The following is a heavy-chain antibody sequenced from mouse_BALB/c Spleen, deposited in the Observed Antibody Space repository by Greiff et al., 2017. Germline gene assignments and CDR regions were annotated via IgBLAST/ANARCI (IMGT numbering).Heavy chain of an antibody. Sequence: LQQPGSELVRPGASVKLSCKASGYTFTSYWMHWVKQRPGQGLEWIGNIYPGSGSTNYDEKFKSKATLTVDTSSSTAYMQLSSLTSEDSAVYYCTRHDYVYYYAMDYWGQGTSVTVSS. CDR3: TRHDYVYYYAMDY. V-gene: IGHV1S22*01. J-gene: IGHJ4*01. D-gene: IGHD2-4*01. CDR2: IYPGSGST. CDR1: GYTFTSYW.